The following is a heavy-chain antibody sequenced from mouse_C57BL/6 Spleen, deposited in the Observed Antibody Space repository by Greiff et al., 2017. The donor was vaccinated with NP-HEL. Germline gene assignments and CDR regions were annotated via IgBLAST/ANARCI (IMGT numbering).Heavy chain of an antibody. V-gene: IGHV1-18*01. CDR1: VYTFPAYT. CDR3: ARDLGRFAY. J-gene: IGHJ3*01. Sequence: VHLHPSGPELVTPGASVKIPCKASVYTFPAYTLAWVKHRPGKSLEWIGDINPNNGGTIYNQKFKGKATLTVDKSSSTAYMELRSLTSEDTAVYYCARDLGRFAYWGQGTLVTVSA. CDR2: INPNNGGT. D-gene: IGHD4-1*01.